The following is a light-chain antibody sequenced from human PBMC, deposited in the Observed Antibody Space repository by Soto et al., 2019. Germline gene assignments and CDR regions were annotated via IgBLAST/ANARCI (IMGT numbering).Light chain of an antibody. J-gene: IGKJ2*01. CDR3: RRYNNWPPYT. Sequence: EIVMTQSPATLSVSPGERATLSCRASQSVSSNLAWYQQTPGQAPRLLIYGASTRATGIPARLSGSGSGTEFTLPISSLQSEDFAVYYCRRYNNWPPYTFGQGTKLEIK. V-gene: IGKV3-15*01. CDR1: QSVSSN. CDR2: GAS.